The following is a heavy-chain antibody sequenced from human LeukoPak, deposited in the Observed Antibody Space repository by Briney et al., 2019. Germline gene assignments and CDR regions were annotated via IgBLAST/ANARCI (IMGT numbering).Heavy chain of an antibody. J-gene: IGHJ5*02. Sequence: PSETLSLTCTVSGASISGYYWNWIRQSPGKGPEWIAFIYDTGSSNYNPSLRSRVTISVDTSKNQFSLKLKSVTAADTAVYYCAGNRNALGDINWLDPWGQGTLVTVSS. CDR3: AGNRNALGDINWLDP. CDR1: GASISGYY. D-gene: IGHD2/OR15-2a*01. CDR2: IYDTGSS. V-gene: IGHV4-59*01.